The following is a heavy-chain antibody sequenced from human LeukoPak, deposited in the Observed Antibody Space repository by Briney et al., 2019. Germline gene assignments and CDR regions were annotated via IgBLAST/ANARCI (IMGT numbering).Heavy chain of an antibody. Sequence: GGSLRLSCAASGFTFSSYSMNWVRQAPGKGLEWVSSISSSSSYIYYADSVKGRFTISRDNAKNSLYLQMNSLRAEDTAVYYCARDSAVVLVPANEAWFDPWGQGTLVTASS. J-gene: IGHJ5*02. D-gene: IGHD2-2*01. V-gene: IGHV3-21*01. CDR3: ARDSAVVLVPANEAWFDP. CDR1: GFTFSSYS. CDR2: ISSSSSYI.